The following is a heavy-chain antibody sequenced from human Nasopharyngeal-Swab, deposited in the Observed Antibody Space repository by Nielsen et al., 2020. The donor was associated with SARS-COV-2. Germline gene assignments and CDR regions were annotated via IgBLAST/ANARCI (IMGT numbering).Heavy chain of an antibody. CDR1: GVPMSSNTW. CDR3: ACRIGIPPV. V-gene: IGHV4-4*02. CDR2: THHTGGT. J-gene: IGHJ3*01. D-gene: IGHD1-26*01. Sequence: SETLSLTCAVSGVPMSSNTWWTWVRQAPGKGLEWIGDTHHTGGTNYNPSLKSRVPISVDNSKNQLSLTLSSVTAAATAVYYCACRIGIPPVWGPETMVTVSS.